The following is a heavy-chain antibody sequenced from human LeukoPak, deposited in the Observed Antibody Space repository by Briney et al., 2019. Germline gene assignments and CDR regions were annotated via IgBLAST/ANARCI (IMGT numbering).Heavy chain of an antibody. V-gene: IGHV4-30-4*01. D-gene: IGHD1-26*01. CDR3: ASVSVWELATHPGGSFDY. CDR2: IYHTGTT. J-gene: IGHJ4*02. CDR1: GGLISRIEYY. Sequence: SETQSLTCTVSGGLISRIEYYWSWIRQSPVKGLEWLGHIYHTGTTLYSPHLNNRLTVSVDSSRNQFSLTLNSVTAADTAVYYCASVSVWELATHPGGSFDYWGRGILVTVSS.